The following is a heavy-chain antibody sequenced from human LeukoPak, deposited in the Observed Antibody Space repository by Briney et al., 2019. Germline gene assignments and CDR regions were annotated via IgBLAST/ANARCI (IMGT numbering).Heavy chain of an antibody. CDR1: GFTFSSYE. J-gene: IGHJ5*02. Sequence: GGSLRLSCAASGFTFSSYEMNWVRQAPGKGLEWVSYISSSGSTIYYADSVKGRFTISRDNAKNSLYLQMNSLRAEDTAVYYCAGQSRLGYCSGGSCYSQPFDPWGQGTLVTVSS. CDR3: AGQSRLGYCSGGSCYSQPFDP. D-gene: IGHD2-15*01. CDR2: ISSSGSTI. V-gene: IGHV3-48*03.